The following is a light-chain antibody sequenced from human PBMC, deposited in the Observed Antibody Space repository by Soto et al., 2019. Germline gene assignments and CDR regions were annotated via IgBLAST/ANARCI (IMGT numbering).Light chain of an antibody. J-gene: IGKJ1*01. CDR3: QQYNNWPWT. CDR2: GAS. V-gene: IGKV3D-15*01. CDR1: QSVNIY. Sequence: EIVMTQSPATLSVSPGERATLSRRASQSVNIYLAWYQQKPGQAPRLLIFGASYRATGIPARFSGSGSGTEFTLTISSLQSEDFAVYYCQQYNNWPWTFGQGTKVAIK.